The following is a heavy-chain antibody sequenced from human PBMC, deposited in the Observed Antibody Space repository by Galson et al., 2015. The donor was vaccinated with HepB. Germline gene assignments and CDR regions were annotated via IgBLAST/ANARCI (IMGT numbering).Heavy chain of an antibody. CDR2: IRVYNGDT. J-gene: IGHJ4*02. CDR1: GYTFTNHG. Sequence: SVKVSCKASGYTFTNHGVSWVRQAPGQGLEWMGWIRVYNGDTNYAQKFQGRVTMTTDTSTSTAYMELRSLRSDDTAVYYCARDTYSYGIGTDYWGQGTLVTVSS. D-gene: IGHD5-18*01. V-gene: IGHV1-18*04. CDR3: ARDTYSYGIGTDY.